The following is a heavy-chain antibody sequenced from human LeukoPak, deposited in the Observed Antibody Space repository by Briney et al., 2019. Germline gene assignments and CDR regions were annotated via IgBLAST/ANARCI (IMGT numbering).Heavy chain of an antibody. J-gene: IGHJ5*02. D-gene: IGHD6-13*01. Sequence: ASVKVSCKASGYTFTSYGISWVRQAPGQGLEWMGWISAYNGNTNYAQKLQGRVTMTTDTSTSAAYMELRSLRSDDTAVYYCARVVPIAAAGRYNWFDPWGQGTLVTVSS. CDR3: ARVVPIAAAGRYNWFDP. CDR1: GYTFTSYG. CDR2: ISAYNGNT. V-gene: IGHV1-18*01.